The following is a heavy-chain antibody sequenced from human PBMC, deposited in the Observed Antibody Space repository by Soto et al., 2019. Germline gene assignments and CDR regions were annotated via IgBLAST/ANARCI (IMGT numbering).Heavy chain of an antibody. D-gene: IGHD3-16*01. Sequence: QITLKESGPSLVKPTQTLTLTCTFSGFSLTTRGVGVGWIRQPPGKALECLALIYWDDDKRYSPSLQSRLSITKDTSKNHVVLTMTNVDPVDTATYYCAHIPNYYQYDWFDHGGQGTLVSVSS. CDR2: IYWDDDK. V-gene: IGHV2-5*02. J-gene: IGHJ5*02. CDR3: AHIPNYYQYDWFDH. CDR1: GFSLTTRGVG.